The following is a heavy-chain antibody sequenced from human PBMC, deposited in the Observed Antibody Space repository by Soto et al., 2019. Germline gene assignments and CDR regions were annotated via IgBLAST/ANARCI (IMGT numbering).Heavy chain of an antibody. Sequence: ASVKVSCKASGYTFTSYDINWVRQATGQGLEWMGWMNPNSGNTGYAQKFQGRVTMTRNTSISTAYMELSSLRSEDTAVYYCARSNKYQLLGGYYSGMDVWGQGTTVTVSS. V-gene: IGHV1-8*01. CDR2: MNPNSGNT. CDR1: GYTFTSYD. J-gene: IGHJ6*02. CDR3: ARSNKYQLLGGYYSGMDV. D-gene: IGHD2-2*01.